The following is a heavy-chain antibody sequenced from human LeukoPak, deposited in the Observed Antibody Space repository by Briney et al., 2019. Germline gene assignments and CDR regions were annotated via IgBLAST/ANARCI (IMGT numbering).Heavy chain of an antibody. CDR2: INPNNGDT. J-gene: IGHJ4*02. CDR1: GYTFTGYY. Sequence: ASVKVSCKASGYTFTGYYIHWVRQAPGQGLEWMGRINPNNGDTNYAQKFQGRVTMTRDMAISTVYMELSRLRSDDTAVYYCARRENDYWGQGTLVTVSS. D-gene: IGHD1-26*01. CDR3: ARRENDY. V-gene: IGHV1-2*06.